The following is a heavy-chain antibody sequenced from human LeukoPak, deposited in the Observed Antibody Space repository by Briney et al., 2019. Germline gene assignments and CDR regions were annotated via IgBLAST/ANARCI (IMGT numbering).Heavy chain of an antibody. Sequence: PGRSLRLSCAASGFTFSTYGMHWVRQAPGKGLEWVAVISYDGSNKYYADSVKGRFTISRDNSKNTLYLQMNSLRAEDTAVYYCAVTRSDSSWYFFDYWGQGTLVTVSS. CDR3: AVTRSDSSWYFFDY. J-gene: IGHJ4*02. V-gene: IGHV3-30*03. D-gene: IGHD6-13*01. CDR1: GFTFSTYG. CDR2: ISYDGSNK.